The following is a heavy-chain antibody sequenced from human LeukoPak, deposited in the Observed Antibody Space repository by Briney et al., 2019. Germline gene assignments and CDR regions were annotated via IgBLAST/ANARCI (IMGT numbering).Heavy chain of an antibody. CDR1: GFTFDDYG. CDR2: INWNGGST. J-gene: IGHJ4*02. Sequence: GGSLRLSCAASGFTFDDYGMSWVRQAPGKGLEWVSGINWNGGSTGYADSVKGRFTISRDNAKNSLYLQVNSLRAEDTALYYCARDYVVGASLVFDYWGQGTLVTVSS. V-gene: IGHV3-20*04. CDR3: ARDYVVGASLVFDY. D-gene: IGHD1-26*01.